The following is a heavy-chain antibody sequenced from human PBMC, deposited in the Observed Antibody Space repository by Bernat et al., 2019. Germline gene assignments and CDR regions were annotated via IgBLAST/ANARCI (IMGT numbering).Heavy chain of an antibody. V-gene: IGHV3-23*01. CDR1: GFTFDSYA. D-gene: IGHD5-24*01. CDR3: GKVVTRDGYNYYYGLDV. Sequence: EVQLLESGGGLVQPGGSLRLSCAASGFTFDSYAMNWVRPAPGKGLEWVSAISGSGGRTNYGDCVNGRFSVSRDNSNNTLNLQLNSLRGENTAVYYCGKVVTRDGYNYYYGLDVWGQGTMVTVSS. CDR2: ISGSGGRT. J-gene: IGHJ6*02.